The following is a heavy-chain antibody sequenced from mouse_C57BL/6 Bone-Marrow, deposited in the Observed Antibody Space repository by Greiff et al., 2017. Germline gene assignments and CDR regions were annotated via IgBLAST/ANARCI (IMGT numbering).Heavy chain of an antibody. CDR2: IHPNSGST. V-gene: IGHV1-64*01. Sequence: QVQLQQPGAELVKPGASVKLSCKASGYTFTSYWMHWVKQRPGQGLEWIGMIHPNSGSTNYHEKFKSKATLTVDKSSSTAYMQLSSLTSEDSAVYYCARLRLPLWFAYWGQGTLVTVSA. J-gene: IGHJ3*01. CDR1: GYTFTSYW. CDR3: ARLRLPLWFAY. D-gene: IGHD2-4*01.